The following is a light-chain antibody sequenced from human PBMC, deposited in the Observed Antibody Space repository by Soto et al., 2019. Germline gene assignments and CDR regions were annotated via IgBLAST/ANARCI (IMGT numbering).Light chain of an antibody. Sequence: EIVLTQSPGTLSLSPGERATLSCRASQSVSSSYLAWYQQKPGQAPRLLTYGASSKATGIPARFSGSGCGTNFTLTISRLEPEDFPVYYCKQYGSSLYTFGQGTKLEIK. V-gene: IGKV3-20*01. J-gene: IGKJ2*01. CDR3: KQYGSSLYT. CDR1: QSVSSSY. CDR2: GAS.